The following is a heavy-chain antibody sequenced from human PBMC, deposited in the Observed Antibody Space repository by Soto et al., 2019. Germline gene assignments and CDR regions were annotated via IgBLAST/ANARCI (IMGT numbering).Heavy chain of an antibody. CDR2: IYPGDSDT. Sequence: HGESLKISCKGSGYSFTSYWIGWVRQMPGKGLEWMGIIYPGDSDTRYSPSFQGQVTISADKSISTAYLQWSSLKASDTAMYYCARGGDYYDILTGPVDYWGQGTLVTVSS. CDR3: ARGGDYYDILTGPVDY. J-gene: IGHJ4*02. V-gene: IGHV5-51*01. CDR1: GYSFTSYW. D-gene: IGHD3-9*01.